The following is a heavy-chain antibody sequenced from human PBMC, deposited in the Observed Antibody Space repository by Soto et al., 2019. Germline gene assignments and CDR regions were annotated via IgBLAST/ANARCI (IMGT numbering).Heavy chain of an antibody. CDR2: ISASSDST. CDR3: AKVERDRYSSGWYEFGY. CDR1: GFTFISYA. Sequence: GGSLRLSCAASGFTFISYAMSWVRQAPGKGLEWVSTISASSDSTYYADSVKGRFTLSRDNSKNTLYLQINSLRAEDTAVYYCAKVERDRYSSGWYEFGYWGKGTLVTVSS. V-gene: IGHV3-23*01. J-gene: IGHJ4*02. D-gene: IGHD6-19*01.